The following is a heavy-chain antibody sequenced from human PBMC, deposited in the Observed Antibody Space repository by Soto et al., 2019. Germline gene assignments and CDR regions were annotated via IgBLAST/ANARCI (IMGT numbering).Heavy chain of an antibody. CDR2: IDWDDDK. D-gene: IGHD6-13*01. V-gene: IGHV2-70*17. CDR3: ARTAATDTWYYFDY. J-gene: IGHJ4*02. Sequence: SGPTLVNPTQTLTLTCTVSGFSLSTGGMCVSLIRQPPGKALEWLARIDWDDDKFYSTSLKTRLTISKGTSKNQVVLTMFNMGPVDTATYYCARTAATDTWYYFDYWGQGTRVTVSS. CDR1: GFSLSTGGMC.